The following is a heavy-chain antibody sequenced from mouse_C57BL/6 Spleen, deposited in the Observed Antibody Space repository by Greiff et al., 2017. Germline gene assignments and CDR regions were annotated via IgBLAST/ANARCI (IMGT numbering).Heavy chain of an antibody. D-gene: IGHD2-12*01. CDR2: IDPSDSCT. J-gene: IGHJ2*01. V-gene: IGHV1-50*01. Sequence: QVQLQQPGAELVKPGASVKLSCKASGYTFTSYWMQWVKQRPGPGLEWIGEIDPSDSCTNYNQNFKGKATLTVDTSSGTAYMRLSSLPSEDSAFYYCARYQYYLDYWGQGTTLTVSS. CDR1: GYTFTSYW. CDR3: ARYQYYLDY.